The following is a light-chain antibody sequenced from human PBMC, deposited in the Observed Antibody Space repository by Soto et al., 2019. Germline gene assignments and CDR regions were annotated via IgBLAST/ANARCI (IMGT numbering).Light chain of an antibody. CDR2: RNN. CDR3: AAWDDRLSAYV. CDR1: SSNIGSNT. V-gene: IGLV1-47*01. J-gene: IGLJ1*01. Sequence: QSALTQPPSASGTPGQRVTISCSGNSSNIGSNTVNWYQHLPGTAPKLLMYRNNQRPSGVPDRFSDSKSGTSAFLAISGLRSEDEADYYCAAWDDRLSAYVFGTGTKVTVL.